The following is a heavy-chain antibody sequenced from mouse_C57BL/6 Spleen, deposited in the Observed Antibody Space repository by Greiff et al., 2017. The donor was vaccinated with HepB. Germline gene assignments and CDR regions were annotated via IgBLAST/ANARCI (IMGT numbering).Heavy chain of an antibody. V-gene: IGHV1-18*01. J-gene: IGHJ4*01. CDR2: INPNNGGT. D-gene: IGHD1-1*01. Sequence: VHVKQSGPELVKPGASVKIPCKASGYTFTDYNMDWVKQSHGKSLEWIGDINPNNGGTIYNQKFKGKATLTVDKSSSTAYMELRSLTSEDTAVYYCARRGYYGSSYRAMDYWGQGTSVTVSS. CDR3: ARRGYYGSSYRAMDY. CDR1: GYTFTDYN.